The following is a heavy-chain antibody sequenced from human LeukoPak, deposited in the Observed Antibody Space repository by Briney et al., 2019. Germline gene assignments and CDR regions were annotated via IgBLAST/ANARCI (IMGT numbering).Heavy chain of an antibody. Sequence: GSLRLSCAASGFTVSNSYMTWVRQPPGKGLEWIGEINHSGSINYAPSLESRVTISVDMSKNQISLKLNSVTAADTAVYYCARCSGGNCYFDYWGQGILVTVPS. J-gene: IGHJ4*02. CDR3: ARCSGGNCYFDY. CDR1: GFTVSNSY. D-gene: IGHD2-15*01. CDR2: INHSGSI. V-gene: IGHV4-34*01.